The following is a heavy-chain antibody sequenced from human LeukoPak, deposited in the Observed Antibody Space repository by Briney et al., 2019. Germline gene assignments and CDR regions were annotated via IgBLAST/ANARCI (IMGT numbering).Heavy chain of an antibody. D-gene: IGHD6-19*01. CDR2: FDPEDGET. CDR1: GYTLTELS. CDR3: ATDVTAVAGTH. J-gene: IGHJ4*02. Sequence: ASVNVSCKVSGYTLTELSMHWVRQAPGKGLEWMGGFDPEDGETIYAQKFQGRVTMTEDTSTDTAYMELSSPRSEDTAVYYCATDVTAVAGTHWGQGTLVTVSS. V-gene: IGHV1-24*01.